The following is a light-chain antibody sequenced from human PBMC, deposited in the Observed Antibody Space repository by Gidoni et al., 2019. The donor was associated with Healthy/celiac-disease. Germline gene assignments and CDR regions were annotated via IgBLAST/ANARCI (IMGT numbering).Light chain of an antibody. J-gene: IGKJ1*01. Sequence: DIQMTQSPSSLSASVGDRVTITCRASQSMSSYLNWYQQKPGKAPKRLIYAASSLQSGVQARFSGSGSGTDFNLTSSSLQPEDFATYYCQQSYSTPPTFGQGTKVEIK. CDR2: AAS. CDR3: QQSYSTPPT. V-gene: IGKV1-39*01. CDR1: QSMSSY.